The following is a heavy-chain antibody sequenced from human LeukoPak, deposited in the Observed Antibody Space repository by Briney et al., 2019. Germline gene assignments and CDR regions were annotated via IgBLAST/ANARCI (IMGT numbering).Heavy chain of an antibody. CDR2: IYTSGST. Sequence: SETLSLTCTVSGGSISSCSYYGSWIRQPAGKGLEWIGRIYTSGSTNYNPSLKSRVTISVDTCKNHFSLKLISVTAADTAVYYCASMRVRGVIITGAIDYWGQGTLVTVSS. D-gene: IGHD3-10*01. V-gene: IGHV4-61*02. CDR1: GGSISSCSYY. CDR3: ASMRVRGVIITGAIDY. J-gene: IGHJ4*02.